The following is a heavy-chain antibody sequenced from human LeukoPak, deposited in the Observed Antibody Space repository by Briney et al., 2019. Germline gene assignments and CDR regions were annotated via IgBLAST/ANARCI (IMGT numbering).Heavy chain of an antibody. J-gene: IGHJ4*02. CDR2: ISGSGGST. CDR3: AKAYDFWSTAPFDY. CDR1: GFTFSSYA. D-gene: IGHD3-3*01. Sequence: GGSLRLSCVASGFTFSSYAMSWVRQAPGKGLEWVSAISGSGGSTYYADSVKGRFTISRDNSKNTLYLQMNSLKAEDTAVYYCAKAYDFWSTAPFDYWGQGTLVTVSS. V-gene: IGHV3-23*01.